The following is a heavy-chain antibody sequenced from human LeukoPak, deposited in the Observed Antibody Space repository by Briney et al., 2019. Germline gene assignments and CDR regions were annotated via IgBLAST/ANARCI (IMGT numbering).Heavy chain of an antibody. CDR1: GYTFTSYG. D-gene: IGHD2-21*02. CDR3: ARDGSGGAYCGGDCYGLFDI. V-gene: IGHV1-18*01. Sequence: ASVKVSCKASGYTFTSYGISWVRQAPGQGLEWMGWISAYNGNTNYAQKLQGRVTMTTDTSTSTAYMELRSLRSDDTAVYYCARDGSGGAYCGGDCYGLFDIWGQGTMVTVSS. J-gene: IGHJ3*02. CDR2: ISAYNGNT.